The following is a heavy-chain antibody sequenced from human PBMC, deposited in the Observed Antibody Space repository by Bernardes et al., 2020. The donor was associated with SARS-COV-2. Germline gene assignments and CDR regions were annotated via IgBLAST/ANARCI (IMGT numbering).Heavy chain of an antibody. Sequence: GGSLRLSCAVSDFSFNTLSMNWVRQAPGKGLEWISFITSSGTPYYADSVKGRFTISRDNSKNTLYLQMNSLRAEDTAVYYCASLGYCSGGSCFNYYYGMDVWGQGTTVTVSS. CDR2: ITSSGTP. J-gene: IGHJ6*02. D-gene: IGHD2-15*01. CDR1: DFSFNTLS. V-gene: IGHV3-48*01. CDR3: ASLGYCSGGSCFNYYYGMDV.